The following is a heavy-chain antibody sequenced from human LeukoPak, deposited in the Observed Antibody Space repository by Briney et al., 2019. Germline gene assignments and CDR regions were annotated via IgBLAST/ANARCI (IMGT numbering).Heavy chain of an antibody. CDR2: IYYSGST. V-gene: IGHV4-30-4*08. J-gene: IGHJ4*02. CDR3: ARRAASKPHFDY. CDR1: GGSIRSGDYY. D-gene: IGHD2-15*01. Sequence: SETLSLTCTVSGGSIRSGDYYWSWIRQPPGKGLEWIGNIYYSGSTYYNPSLKSRVSMSLDTSKNQFSLKLSSVAAADTAVYYCARRAASKPHFDYWGQGTLVTVSS.